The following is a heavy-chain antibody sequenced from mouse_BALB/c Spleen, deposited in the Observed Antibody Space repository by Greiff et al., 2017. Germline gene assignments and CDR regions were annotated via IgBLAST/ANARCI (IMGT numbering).Heavy chain of an antibody. CDR3: ATYGNYADY. Sequence: EVQLQESGAELVRPGALVKLSCKASGFNIKDYYMHWVKQRPEQGLEWIGWIDPENGNTIYDPKFQGKASITADTSSNTAYLQLSSLTYEDTAVYYCATYGNYADYWGQGTTLTVSS. CDR1: GFNIKDYY. CDR2: IDPENGNT. J-gene: IGHJ2*01. V-gene: IGHV14-1*02. D-gene: IGHD2-10*02.